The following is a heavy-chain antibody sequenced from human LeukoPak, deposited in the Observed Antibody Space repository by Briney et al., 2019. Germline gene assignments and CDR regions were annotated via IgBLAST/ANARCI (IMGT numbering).Heavy chain of an antibody. J-gene: IGHJ4*02. CDR1: GFTLSTYW. D-gene: IGHD3-22*01. CDR3: AKDFYYYDSSGYWSLYYFDY. V-gene: IGHV3-74*01. CDR2: VNGDGSST. Sequence: PGGSLRLSCAASGFTLSTYWMHWVRQAPGKGLVWVSRVNGDGSSTNYADSVKGRFTISRDNSKNTLYLQMNSLRAEDTAVYYCAKDFYYYDSSGYWSLYYFDYWGQGTLVTVSS.